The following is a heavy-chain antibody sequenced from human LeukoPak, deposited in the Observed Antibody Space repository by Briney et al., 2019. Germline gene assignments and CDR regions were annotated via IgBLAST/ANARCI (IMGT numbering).Heavy chain of an antibody. D-gene: IGHD3-3*01. Sequence: GGSLRLSCAASGFTFSSYAMSWVRQAPGKGLEWVSAIRGSGGSTYYADPVKGRFTISRDNAKNSLYLQMNSLRAEDTAVYYCARARGQGVVISSHWYFDLWGRGTLVTVSS. V-gene: IGHV3-23*01. CDR2: IRGSGGST. J-gene: IGHJ2*01. CDR3: ARARGQGVVISSHWYFDL. CDR1: GFTFSSYA.